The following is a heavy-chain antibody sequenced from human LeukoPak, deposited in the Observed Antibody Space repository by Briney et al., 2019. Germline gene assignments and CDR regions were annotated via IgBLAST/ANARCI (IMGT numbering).Heavy chain of an antibody. D-gene: IGHD3-9*01. J-gene: IGHJ3*02. CDR2: IYTSGST. V-gene: IGHV4-4*07. Sequence: PSETLSLTCTVSGGSISSYYWSWIRQPAGKGLEWIGRIYTSGSTNYNPSLKSRVTMSVDTSKNQFSLKLSSVTAADTAVYYCARQFGPNYDILTGYYPQKTIDAFGIWGQGTMVTVSS. CDR1: GGSISSYY. CDR3: ARQFGPNYDILTGYYPQKTIDAFGI.